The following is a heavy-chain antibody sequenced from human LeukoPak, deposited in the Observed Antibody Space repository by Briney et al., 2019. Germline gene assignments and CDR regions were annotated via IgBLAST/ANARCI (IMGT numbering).Heavy chain of an antibody. V-gene: IGHV1-18*01. J-gene: IGHJ3*02. Sequence: ASVKVSCKATGYTFTSYGISWVRQAPGQGLEWMGWISAYNGNTNYAQKLQGRVTMTTDTSTSTVYMELRSLRSDDTAVYYCARELGSGGSCRALDIWGQGTMVTVSS. CDR1: GYTFTSYG. CDR2: ISAYNGNT. D-gene: IGHD2-15*01. CDR3: ARELGSGGSCRALDI.